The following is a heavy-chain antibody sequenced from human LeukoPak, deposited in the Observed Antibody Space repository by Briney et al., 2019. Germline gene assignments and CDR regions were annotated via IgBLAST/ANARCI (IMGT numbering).Heavy chain of an antibody. V-gene: IGHV1-18*01. CDR1: GYTFTSYG. D-gene: IGHD3-10*01. CDR2: ISAYNGNT. CDR3: ARGLNYGSGSLYYYYMDV. J-gene: IGHJ6*03. Sequence: ASVKVSCKASGYTFTSYGISWVRQAPGQGLEWMGWISAYNGNTNYAQKLQGRVTMTTDTSTSTAYMELRSLRSDDTAVYYCARGLNYGSGSLYYYYMDVWGKGTTVTVSS.